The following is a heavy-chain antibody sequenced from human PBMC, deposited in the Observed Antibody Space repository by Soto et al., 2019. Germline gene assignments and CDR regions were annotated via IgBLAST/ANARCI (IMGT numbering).Heavy chain of an antibody. CDR3: SKGTGTTRLYSMDV. Sequence: EVPLLESGGGVAQPGGSLRLSCVASGFIFHTYAMNWVRQAPGKGLEWVSAISASGDSTFYADSLRGRFTISRDNSKDTLYLPMNSLTAEDTALYYCSKGTGTTRLYSMDVWGQGTTVTVSS. J-gene: IGHJ6*02. D-gene: IGHD1-7*01. CDR2: ISASGDST. V-gene: IGHV3-23*01. CDR1: GFIFHTYA.